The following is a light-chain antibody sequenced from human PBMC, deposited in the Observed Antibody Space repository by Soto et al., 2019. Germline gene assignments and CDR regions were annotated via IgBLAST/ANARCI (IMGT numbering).Light chain of an antibody. Sequence: DIQMTQSPSSLSASVGDRVTITCRASQSISNFLNWYQQKPGKAPKLLIYGASSLQSGVPSRFSGSGSGTDSTLTISSLEPEDFAVYYCQQRINWAYSFGQGTKLEI. CDR3: QQRINWAYS. CDR2: GAS. V-gene: IGKV1-39*01. CDR1: QSISNF. J-gene: IGKJ2*03.